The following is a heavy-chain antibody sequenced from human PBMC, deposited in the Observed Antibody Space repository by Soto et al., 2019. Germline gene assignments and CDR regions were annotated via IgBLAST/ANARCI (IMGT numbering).Heavy chain of an antibody. J-gene: IGHJ6*02. D-gene: IGHD6-13*01. CDR2: TYYRSKWYN. V-gene: IGHV6-1*01. CDR1: GDSVSSNSAA. CDR3: ARDQGMAAAGTRSVDYYYYGMDV. Sequence: PSQTLSLTCAISGDSVSSNSAAWNWIRQSPSRGLEWLGRTYYRSKWYNDYAVSVKSRITINPDTSKNQFSLQLNSVTPEDTAVYYCARDQGMAAAGTRSVDYYYYGMDVWGQGTTVTVSS.